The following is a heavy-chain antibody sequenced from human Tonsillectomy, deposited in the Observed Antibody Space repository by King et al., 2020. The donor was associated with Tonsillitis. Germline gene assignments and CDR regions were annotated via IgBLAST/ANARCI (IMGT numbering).Heavy chain of an antibody. D-gene: IGHD5/OR15-5a*01. V-gene: IGHV4-61*02. CDR3: ARPWESTIGPGDTSDI. J-gene: IGHJ3*02. CDR2: IYTSGRT. Sequence: VQLQESGPGLVKPSQTLSLTCTVSGGSITSGTYYWNWIRQPAGKGLEWIGRIYTSGRTNYNPSLKSRVPMSLDTSKNQFSLRLSSVTAADTAVYYCARPWESTIGPGDTSDIWGQGTIVTVSA. CDR1: GGSITSGTYY.